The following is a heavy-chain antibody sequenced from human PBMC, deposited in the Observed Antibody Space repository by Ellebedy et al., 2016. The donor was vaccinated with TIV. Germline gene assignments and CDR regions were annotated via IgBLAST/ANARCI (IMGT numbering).Heavy chain of an antibody. V-gene: IGHV3-53*01. Sequence: GESLKISXAASGLTVNSNYMSWVRQAPGKGLEWASVIYSGGSTYYADSVKGRFTISRDSSKNTLYLQMNSLRAEDTAVYFCARDFSAYGRFDYWGQGTLVTVSS. CDR1: GLTVNSNY. CDR2: IYSGGST. CDR3: ARDFSAYGRFDY. J-gene: IGHJ4*02. D-gene: IGHD5-12*01.